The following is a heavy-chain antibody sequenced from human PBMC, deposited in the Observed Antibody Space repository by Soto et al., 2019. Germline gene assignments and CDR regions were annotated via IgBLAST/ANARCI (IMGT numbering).Heavy chain of an antibody. V-gene: IGHV4-59*08. CDR1: GGPISSYY. CDR3: ARRYRYSSGWYWFDP. D-gene: IGHD6-19*01. J-gene: IGHJ5*02. Sequence: SETLSLTCTVSGGPISSYYWSWIRQPPGKGLEWIGYIYYSGSTNYNLSLKSRVTISVDTSKNQFSLKLSSVTAADMAVYYCARRYRYSSGWYWFDPWGQGTLVTVSS. CDR2: IYYSGST.